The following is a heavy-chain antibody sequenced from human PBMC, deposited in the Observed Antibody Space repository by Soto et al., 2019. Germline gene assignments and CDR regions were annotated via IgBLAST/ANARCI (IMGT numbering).Heavy chain of an antibody. CDR3: ARGGRQQLLSSGRQEFDY. V-gene: IGHV1-8*01. CDR2: MNPNSGNT. CDR1: GYTFTSYD. D-gene: IGHD6-13*01. J-gene: IGHJ4*02. Sequence: ASVKVSCKASGYTFTSYDINWVRQATGQGLEWMGWMNPNSGNTGYAQKFQGRVTMTRNNSIRTAYMELSSLRSEETAVYYCARGGRQQLLSSGRQEFDYWGQGTLVTVSS.